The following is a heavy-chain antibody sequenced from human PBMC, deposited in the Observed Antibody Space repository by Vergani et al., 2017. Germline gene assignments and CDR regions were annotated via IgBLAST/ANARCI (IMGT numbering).Heavy chain of an antibody. J-gene: IGHJ4*01. D-gene: IGHD3-3*01. Sequence: EVELEEFGGGLAQPGMSLRLSCAASGFKFDEYAMHWVRQAPGKGLEWVAGISWNSNSEDYADSVEGRFTISRDNAKNSVFLQMSSLTSEDTAVYYCAESDKRGVAIIEYFFDHWGHGSLVTVSS. V-gene: IGHV3-9*01. CDR2: ISWNSNSE. CDR1: GFKFDEYA. CDR3: AESDKRGVAIIEYFFDH.